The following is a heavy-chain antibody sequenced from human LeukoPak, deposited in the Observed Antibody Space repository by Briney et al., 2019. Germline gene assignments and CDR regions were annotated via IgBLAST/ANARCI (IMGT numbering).Heavy chain of an antibody. Sequence: GGSLRLSCAASGFTFSNAWMSWVRQARGKGLEWVGRIKSKTDGGTTDYAAPVKGRFTISRDDSKNTLYLQMNSLKTEDTAVYYCTTGGVVVVVAATLADYWGQGTLVTVSS. CDR3: TTGGVVVVVAATLADY. J-gene: IGHJ4*02. CDR2: IKSKTDGGTT. CDR1: GFTFSNAW. V-gene: IGHV3-15*01. D-gene: IGHD2-15*01.